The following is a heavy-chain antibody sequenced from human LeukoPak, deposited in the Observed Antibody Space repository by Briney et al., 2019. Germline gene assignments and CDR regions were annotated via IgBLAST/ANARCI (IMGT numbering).Heavy chain of an antibody. CDR1: GFTFSSYA. D-gene: IGHD5-18*01. CDR2: ISGSGGSP. CDR3: AKSPVPDIAMVTLDY. J-gene: IGHJ4*02. V-gene: IGHV3-23*01. Sequence: GGSLRLSCAASGFTFSSYAMSWVRQAPGRGLEWVSAISGSGGSPHSADSVKGRFTISRDNSKNTLYLQMDRLRAEDTAVYYCAKSPVPDIAMVTLDYWGQGTLVTVSS.